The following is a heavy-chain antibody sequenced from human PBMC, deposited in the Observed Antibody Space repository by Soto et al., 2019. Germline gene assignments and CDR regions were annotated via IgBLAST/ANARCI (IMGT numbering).Heavy chain of an antibody. D-gene: IGHD3-3*01. V-gene: IGHV3-30*18. CDR3: AKDQRRITIFGADY. Sequence: PGGSLRLSCAASGFTFSSYGMHWVRQAPGKGLEWVAVISYDGSNKYYADSVKGRFTISRDNSKNTLYLQMNSLRAEDTAVYYCAKDQRRITIFGADYWGQGTLVTVSS. CDR2: ISYDGSNK. CDR1: GFTFSSYG. J-gene: IGHJ4*02.